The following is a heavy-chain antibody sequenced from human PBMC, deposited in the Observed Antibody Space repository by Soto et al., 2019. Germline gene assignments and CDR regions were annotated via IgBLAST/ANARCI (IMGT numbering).Heavy chain of an antibody. CDR1: GGSISSGGYY. J-gene: IGHJ5*02. Sequence: LCGGSISSGGYYWSWIRQHPGKGLEWIGYIYYSGSTYYNPSLKSRVTISVDTSKNQLSLKLSSVTAADTAVYYCARGEASGYGDYDPENWFDPWGQGTLVTVSS. CDR3: ARGEASGYGDYDPENWFDP. D-gene: IGHD4-17*01. V-gene: IGHV4-31*02. CDR2: IYYSGST.